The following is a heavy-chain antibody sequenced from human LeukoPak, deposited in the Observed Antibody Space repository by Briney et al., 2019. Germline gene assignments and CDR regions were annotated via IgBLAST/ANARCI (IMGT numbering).Heavy chain of an antibody. J-gene: IGHJ4*02. V-gene: IGHV3-72*01. D-gene: IGHD6-13*01. CDR3: ARATYSSSRQTVDY. CDR2: VRNKVYSYTT. Sequence: GGTLRLSCAASGFTFDDYGMSWVRQAPGKGLEWVGRVRNKVYSYTTEYDASVKGRFTISRDDSKNSVYLQMNSLKTEDTAMYYCARATYSSSRQTVDYWGQGTPVTVSS. CDR1: GFTFDDYG.